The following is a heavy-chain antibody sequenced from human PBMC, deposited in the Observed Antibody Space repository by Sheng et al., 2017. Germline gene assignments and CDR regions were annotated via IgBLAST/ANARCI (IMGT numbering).Heavy chain of an antibody. V-gene: IGHV1-69*04. CDR1: GGTFSSYA. J-gene: IGHJ6*03. CDR2: IIPILGIA. D-gene: IGHD4-17*01. CDR3: ARAGRVTTDYYYYMDV. Sequence: QVQLVQSGAEVKKPGSSVKVSCKASGGTFSSYAISWVRQAPGQGLEWMGGIIPILGIANYAQKFQGRVTITADKSTSTAYMELSSLRSEDTAVYYCARAGRVTTDYYYYMDVVGQRDHGHRLL.